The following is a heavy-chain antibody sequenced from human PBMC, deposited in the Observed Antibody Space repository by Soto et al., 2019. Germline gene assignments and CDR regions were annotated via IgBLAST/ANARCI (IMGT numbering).Heavy chain of an antibody. CDR3: PRVNKSSGYGFDY. V-gene: IGHV5-51*01. Sequence: GEALKITCKGSGHIFNNYWIAWVRQMPGEGLEWRGIIYPGDSDTRYSPSFEGQVTISADKSISTAYLQWSHLKASDTAMYYCPRVNKSSGYGFDYWGQGTRVTVSA. CDR2: IYPGDSDT. J-gene: IGHJ4*02. CDR1: GHIFNNYW. D-gene: IGHD3-22*01.